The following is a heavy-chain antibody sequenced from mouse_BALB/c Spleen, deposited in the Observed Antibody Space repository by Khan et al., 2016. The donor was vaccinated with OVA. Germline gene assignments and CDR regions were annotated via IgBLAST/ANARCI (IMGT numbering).Heavy chain of an antibody. J-gene: IGHJ1*01. Sequence: QVQLKESGPGLVAPSQSLSITCTISGFSLTSYGVHWVRQPPGKSLEWLVVIWSDGHTTYNSALKSRLSISKDNSKSQVFLKMNSLQTDDTAMYYCARHGYYGNYGPYFDVWGAGTTVTVSS. CDR3: ARHGYYGNYGPYFDV. CDR2: IWSDGHT. V-gene: IGHV2-6-1*01. D-gene: IGHD2-1*01. CDR1: GFSLTSYG.